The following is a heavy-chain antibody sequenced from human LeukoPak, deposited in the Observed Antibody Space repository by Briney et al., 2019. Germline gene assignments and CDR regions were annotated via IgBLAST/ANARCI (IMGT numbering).Heavy chain of an antibody. V-gene: IGHV3-11*01. J-gene: IGHJ6*02. CDR2: ISSSGSTT. CDR3: ARRKYYGSGSYYNGGPRYYGMDV. D-gene: IGHD3-10*01. CDR1: GFTYSDYY. Sequence: PGGSLRLSCAASGFTYSDYYMSWIRQAPGKGLEWLSYISSSGSTTYYADSVKGRFTISRDNAKNSLYLQVNSLRAEDTAVYYCARRKYYGSGSYYNGGPRYYGMDVWGQGTTVTVSS.